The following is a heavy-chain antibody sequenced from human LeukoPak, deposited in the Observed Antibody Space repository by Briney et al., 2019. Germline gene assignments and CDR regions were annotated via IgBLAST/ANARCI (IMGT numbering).Heavy chain of an antibody. CDR1: GDSVRSDTYY. D-gene: IGHD3-9*01. J-gene: IGHJ4*02. Sequence: SETLSLTCTVSGDSVRSDTYYWSWIRQPPGKGLEWIGFVYYSGRTNYNASLKSRVTMSVDTSKKQFSLKLSSVTAADTAMYYCARGYYDILSGYEYFDYWGQGTLVTVSS. V-gene: IGHV4-61*01. CDR2: VYYSGRT. CDR3: ARGYYDILSGYEYFDY.